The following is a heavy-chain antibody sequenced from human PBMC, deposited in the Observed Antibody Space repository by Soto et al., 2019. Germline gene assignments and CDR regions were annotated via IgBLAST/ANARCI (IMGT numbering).Heavy chain of an antibody. J-gene: IGHJ4*02. CDR1: GGSISSGGYY. Sequence: QVQLQESGPGLVKPSQTLSLTCTVSGGSISSGGYYWSWIRQHPGKGLEWIGYIYYSGSTYYNPSLKSRFTISVDTSKNQFSLKLSTVTAADTVVYYCARAEAGAPFQFDYCGQGTLVTVSS. V-gene: IGHV4-31*03. D-gene: IGHD3-10*01. CDR3: ARAEAGAPFQFDY. CDR2: IYYSGST.